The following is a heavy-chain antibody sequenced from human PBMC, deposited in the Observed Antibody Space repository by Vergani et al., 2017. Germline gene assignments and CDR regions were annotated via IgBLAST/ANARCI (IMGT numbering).Heavy chain of an antibody. CDR1: GYTFTSYA. D-gene: IGHD3-3*01. Sequence: QVQLVQSGAEVKKPGASVKVSCKASGYTFTSYAMHWVRQAPGQRLEWMGWINAGNGNTKYSQKFQGRVTITRDTSASTAYMELSSLRSEDTAVYYCAGSPAETIVGVVVLDYWGQGTLVTVSS. J-gene: IGHJ4*02. CDR3: AGSPAETIVGVVVLDY. CDR2: INAGNGNT. V-gene: IGHV1-3*01.